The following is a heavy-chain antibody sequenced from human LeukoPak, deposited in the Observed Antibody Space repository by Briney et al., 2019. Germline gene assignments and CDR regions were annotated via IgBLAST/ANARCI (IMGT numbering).Heavy chain of an antibody. CDR3: ARESYYGSGSYYHVNWFDP. Sequence: ASVKVSCKASGYTFTSYDINWVRQAPGQGLEWMGWINPNSGGTNYAQKFQGRVTMTRDTSISTAYMELSRLRSDDTAVYYCARESYYGSGSYYHVNWFDPWGQGTLVTVSS. J-gene: IGHJ5*02. CDR2: INPNSGGT. V-gene: IGHV1-2*02. D-gene: IGHD3-10*01. CDR1: GYTFTSYD.